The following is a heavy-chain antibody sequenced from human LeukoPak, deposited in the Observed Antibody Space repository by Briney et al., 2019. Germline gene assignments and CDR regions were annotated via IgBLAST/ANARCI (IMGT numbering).Heavy chain of an antibody. J-gene: IGHJ4*02. V-gene: IGHV3-7*04. D-gene: IGHD2-21*01. CDR3: VRGDWYFES. CDR1: GFNFSDSR. CDR2: VNRDGTEK. Sequence: GGSLRLSCVTSGFNFSDSRMTWLRQAPAKGLQWVANVNRDGTEKHFLDSVEGRFTISRDNAKKSLYLQMSSLRPQDTAVYFCVRGDWYFESWGQGTLVTVSS.